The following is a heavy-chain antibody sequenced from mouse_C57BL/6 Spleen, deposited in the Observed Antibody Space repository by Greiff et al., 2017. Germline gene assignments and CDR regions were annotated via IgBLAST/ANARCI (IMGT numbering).Heavy chain of an antibody. J-gene: IGHJ2*01. CDR3: TSDNYGSSYDC. Sequence: EVQLKESGEGLVKPGGSLKLSCAASGFTFSSYAMSWVRQTPEKRLEWVAYISSGGDYLYYADTVKGRFTFSRDNARNTLYLQISSLKSEDTAMYYCTSDNYGSSYDCWGPCTTLTVTS. CDR2: ISSGGDYL. D-gene: IGHD1-1*01. V-gene: IGHV5-9-1*02. CDR1: GFTFSSYA.